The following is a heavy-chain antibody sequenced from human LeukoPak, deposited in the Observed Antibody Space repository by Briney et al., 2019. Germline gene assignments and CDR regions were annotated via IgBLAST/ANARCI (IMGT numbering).Heavy chain of an antibody. CDR2: IYHSGCT. D-gene: IGHD3-22*01. CDR1: GGSISNGGYY. CDR3: ARAGYYDSSMGTDF. Sequence: SQTLSLTCTVSGGSISNGGYYWSWIRQHPGKGLEWIGYIYHSGCTYYNPSLKSRLTLSIDTSKNQFSLKLSSVTAADTAVYYCARAGYYDSSMGTDFWGQGTLVTVSS. V-gene: IGHV4-31*03. J-gene: IGHJ4*02.